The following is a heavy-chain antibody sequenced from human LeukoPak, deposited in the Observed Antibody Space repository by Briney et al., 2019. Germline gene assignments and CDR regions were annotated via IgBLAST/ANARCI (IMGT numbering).Heavy chain of an antibody. D-gene: IGHD6-19*01. CDR2: ISSDGSKK. Sequence: GGSLRLSCEASGFIFRSYAMHWVRQAPGKGLQWVAFISSDGSKKYYADSVKGRFTISRDNSMNTLDLQMNSLRAEDTAVYYCAKLGYDSSGSPRIVDFWGQGTLVTVSS. CDR1: GFIFRSYA. CDR3: AKLGYDSSGSPRIVDF. J-gene: IGHJ4*02. V-gene: IGHV3-30*18.